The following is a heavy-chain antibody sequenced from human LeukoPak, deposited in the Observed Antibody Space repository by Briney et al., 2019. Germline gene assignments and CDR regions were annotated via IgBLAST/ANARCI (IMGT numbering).Heavy chain of an antibody. D-gene: IGHD6-19*01. V-gene: IGHV5-51*01. CDR2: IFPGDSDT. J-gene: IGHJ4*02. CDR1: GYTFINYW. CDR3: ARLGSSSGPYGRDY. Sequence: GESLKISCKASGYTFINYWIAWVRQMPGKGLEWMGVIFPGDSDTRYSPSFQGQVTISADKSISTAYLQWSSLKASDTAMYYCARLGSSSGPYGRDYWGQGTLVTVSS.